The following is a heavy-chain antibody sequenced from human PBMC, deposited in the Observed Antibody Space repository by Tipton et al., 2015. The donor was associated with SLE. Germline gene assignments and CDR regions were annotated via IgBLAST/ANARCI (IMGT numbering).Heavy chain of an antibody. CDR1: GASFSGYY. Sequence: LSLTCAVYGASFSGYYWSWIRQPPGKGLEWIGYLSDIGRTNYKSSLRSRVTISVDTSRNLLSLKVSSVTAADTAVYYCARQRDPDAFDIWGQGTMVIVSS. CDR2: LSDIGRT. J-gene: IGHJ3*02. V-gene: IGHV4-59*08. CDR3: ARQRDPDAFDI.